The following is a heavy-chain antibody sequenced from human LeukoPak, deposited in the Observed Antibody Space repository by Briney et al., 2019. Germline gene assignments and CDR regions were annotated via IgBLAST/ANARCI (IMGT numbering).Heavy chain of an antibody. D-gene: IGHD3-10*01. Sequence: ASVKVSCKASGYTFTSYDINWVRQATGQGLEWMGWMNPNSGNTGYAQKFQGRVTMTRNTSISTAYMELSSLRSEDTAVYYCARGAYYYGSGSSPFDYWGQGTLVTVSS. V-gene: IGHV1-8*01. CDR1: GYTFTSYD. J-gene: IGHJ4*02. CDR3: ARGAYYYGSGSSPFDY. CDR2: MNPNSGNT.